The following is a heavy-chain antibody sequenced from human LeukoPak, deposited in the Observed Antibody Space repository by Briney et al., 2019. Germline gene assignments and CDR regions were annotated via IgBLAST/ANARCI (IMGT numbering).Heavy chain of an antibody. V-gene: IGHV1-69*04. CDR1: GGTFSSYA. D-gene: IGHD6-13*01. Sequence: ASVKVSCKASGGTFSSYAISWVRQAPQQGLEWMGRIIPILGIANYAQKFQGRVTITADKSTSTAYMELSSLRSEDTAVYYCARGFPGIAAAGTGDYWGQGTLVTVSS. J-gene: IGHJ4*02. CDR3: ARGFPGIAAAGTGDY. CDR2: IIPILGIA.